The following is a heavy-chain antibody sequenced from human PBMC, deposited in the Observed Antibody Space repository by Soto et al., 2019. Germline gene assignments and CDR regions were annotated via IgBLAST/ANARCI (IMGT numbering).Heavy chain of an antibody. V-gene: IGHV3-7*01. CDR3: ARDFYGSGSSSKAFDY. CDR2: ISPDGSRF. D-gene: IGHD3-10*01. Sequence: GGSLRLSCAASGFIFSNHWLSWSRQAPGKGLEWVANISPDGSRFSYADSVNGRFTISRDNAKNSLYLQMNSLRAEDTAVYYCARDFYGSGSSSKAFDYWGQGTLVTVSS. J-gene: IGHJ4*02. CDR1: GFIFSNHW.